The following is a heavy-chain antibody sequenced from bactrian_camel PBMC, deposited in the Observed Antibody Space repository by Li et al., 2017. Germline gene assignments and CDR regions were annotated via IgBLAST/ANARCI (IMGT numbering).Heavy chain of an antibody. D-gene: IGHD1*01. Sequence: HVQLVESGGGSVQAGGSLRLSCAASGYTSCTYDMSWYRQAPGKEREFVSTIFHDGRISYADSVKGRFTISRDNAKNTVYLQMNSLKPEDTAMYYCVSSQALAACDNPLAYHSWGQGTQVTVS. CDR2: IFHDGRI. CDR1: GYTSCTYD. CDR3: VSSQALAACDNPLAYHS. V-gene: IGHV3S53*01. J-gene: IGHJ4*01.